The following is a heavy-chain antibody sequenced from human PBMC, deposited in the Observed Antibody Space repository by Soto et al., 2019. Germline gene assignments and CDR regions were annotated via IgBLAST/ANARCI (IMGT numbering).Heavy chain of an antibody. J-gene: IGHJ5*02. Sequence: SVKVSCKASGGTFSSYAISWVRQAPGQGLEWMGGIIPILATGNYAQKFQGRVTITADESTSTAYMELSSLRSEDTAVYYCARGIATGQHDPWGQGTLVTVSS. CDR3: ARGIATGQHDP. V-gene: IGHV1-69*13. CDR2: IIPILATG. CDR1: GGTFSSYA. D-gene: IGHD2-15*01.